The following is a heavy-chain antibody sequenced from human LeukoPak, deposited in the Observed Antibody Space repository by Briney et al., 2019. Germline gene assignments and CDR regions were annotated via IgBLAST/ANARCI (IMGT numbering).Heavy chain of an antibody. CDR2: VSYDGSQK. V-gene: IGHV3-30*03. CDR3: ARGNVLVWFGELSA. Sequence: GRSLSLSCAASGFALSSNGMHWVRQSPGKGLEWVAVVSYDGSQKYYADSVRGRFTTSRDISKNTLYLHMNSLRVEDTAVYYCARGNVLVWFGELSAWGQGTLVTVSS. D-gene: IGHD3-10*01. CDR1: GFALSSNG. J-gene: IGHJ4*02.